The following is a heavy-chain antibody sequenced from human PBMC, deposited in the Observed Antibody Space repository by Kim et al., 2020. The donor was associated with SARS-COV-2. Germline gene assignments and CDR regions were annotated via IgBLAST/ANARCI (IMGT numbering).Heavy chain of an antibody. D-gene: IGHD1-26*01. CDR1: GFTVSSNY. J-gene: IGHJ4*02. CDR2: IYSGGST. Sequence: GGSLRLSCAASGFTVSSNYMSWVRQAPGKGLEWVSVIYSGGSTYYADSVKGRFTISRHNSKNTLYLQMNSLRAEDTAVYYCARVGWGGSYPFDYCGQGTLVTVSS. CDR3: ARVGWGGSYPFDY. V-gene: IGHV3-53*04.